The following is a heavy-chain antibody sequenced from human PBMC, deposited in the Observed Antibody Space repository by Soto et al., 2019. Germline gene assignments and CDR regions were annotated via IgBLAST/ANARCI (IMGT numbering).Heavy chain of an antibody. CDR2: IYYSGGT. J-gene: IGHJ5*02. D-gene: IGHD6-13*01. Sequence: SETLSLTCTVSGGSISSSSYYWGWIRQPPGKGLEWIGSIYYSGGTYYNPSLKSRVTISVDTSKNQFSLKLSSVTAADTAVYYCARHIFTGYSSSWPNWFDPWGQGTPVTVSS. CDR1: GGSISSSSYY. V-gene: IGHV4-39*01. CDR3: ARHIFTGYSSSWPNWFDP.